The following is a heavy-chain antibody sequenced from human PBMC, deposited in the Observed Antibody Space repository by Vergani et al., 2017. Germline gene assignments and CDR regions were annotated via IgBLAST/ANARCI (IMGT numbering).Heavy chain of an antibody. CDR2: MNPNSGNT. Sequence: QVQLVQSGAEVKKPGASVQVSCKASGYTFTSYDINWVRQATGQGLEWMGWMNPNSGNTGHAQKLQGRVTMTRNTSISTAYMELSSLRSEDTAVYYCARGCFSPLYDFWRGYFVSDPSYFDYWGQGTLVTVSS. J-gene: IGHJ4*02. D-gene: IGHD3-3*01. CDR1: GYTFTSYD. CDR3: ARGCFSPLYDFWRGYFVSDPSYFDY. V-gene: IGHV1-8*01.